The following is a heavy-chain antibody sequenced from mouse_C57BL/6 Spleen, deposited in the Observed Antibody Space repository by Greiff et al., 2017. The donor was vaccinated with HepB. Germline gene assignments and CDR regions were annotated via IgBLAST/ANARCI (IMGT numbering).Heavy chain of an antibody. CDR2: IDPSDSYT. V-gene: IGHV1-50*01. D-gene: IGHD2-12*01. Sequence: QVQLQQPGAELVKPGASVKLSCKASGYTFTSYWMQWVQQRPGPGLEWIGEIDPSDSYTNYNQKFKGKATLTVDTSSSKAYMQLSSLTSEDSAVYYCARGTYYTYWGQGTTLTVSS. CDR1: GYTFTSYW. J-gene: IGHJ2*01. CDR3: ARGTYYTY.